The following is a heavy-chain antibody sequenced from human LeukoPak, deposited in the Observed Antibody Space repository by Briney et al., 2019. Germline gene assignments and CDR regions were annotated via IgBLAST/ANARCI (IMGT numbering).Heavy chain of an antibody. J-gene: IGHJ4*02. CDR3: ARGASNHCSRSMCYDGTGDFDC. CDR1: GFTFSNYW. Sequence: GGSLRLSCAASGFTFSNYWMSWVRQAPGKGLEWVANIKQDGNEKYYVDSVRGRFTISRDNAEGSVYLQMNSLRTEDTAVYYCARGASNHCSRSMCYDGTGDFDCWGQGTLVTVSS. D-gene: IGHD2-2*01. V-gene: IGHV3-7*01. CDR2: IKQDGNEK.